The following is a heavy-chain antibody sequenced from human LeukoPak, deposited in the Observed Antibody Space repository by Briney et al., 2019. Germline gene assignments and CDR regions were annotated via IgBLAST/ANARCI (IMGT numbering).Heavy chain of an antibody. D-gene: IGHD6-19*01. CDR1: GFTFSSYW. Sequence: PGGSLRLSCAASGFTFSSYWMSWVRQAPGKGLEWVANIKQDGSEKYYVDSVKGRFTISRDNAKNSLYLQMNSLRAEDTALYYCAKDILSGGGSGWPDYWGQGTLVTVSS. CDR2: IKQDGSEK. V-gene: IGHV3-7*03. J-gene: IGHJ4*02. CDR3: AKDILSGGGSGWPDY.